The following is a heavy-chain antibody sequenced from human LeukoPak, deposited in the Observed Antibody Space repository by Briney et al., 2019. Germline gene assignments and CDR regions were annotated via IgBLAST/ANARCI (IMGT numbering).Heavy chain of an antibody. CDR2: ISGSGGSK. V-gene: IGHV3-23*01. D-gene: IGHD6-13*01. CDR1: GFTFSSYA. CDR3: ARSVRVAAAGTGNDAFDI. J-gene: IGHJ3*02. Sequence: PGGSLRLSCAASGFTFSSYAMSWVRQAPGKGLEWVSAISGSGGSKYYADSVKGRFTISRDNSKNTLYLQMNSLRAEDTAVYYCARSVRVAAAGTGNDAFDIWGQGTMVTVSS.